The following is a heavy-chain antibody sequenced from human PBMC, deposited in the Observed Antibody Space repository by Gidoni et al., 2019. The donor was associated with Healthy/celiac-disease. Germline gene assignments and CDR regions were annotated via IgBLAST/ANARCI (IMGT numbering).Heavy chain of an antibody. V-gene: IGHV4-34*01. J-gene: IGHJ5*02. CDR3: ARILRAVTMVQGVGWFDP. CDR1: GGSFSGYY. CDR2: INHSGST. Sequence: QVQLQQWGAGLLKPSETLSLTCAVYGGSFSGYYWSWIRQPPGKGLEWFGEINHSGSTNYNPSLKSRFTISVDTSKNQFSLKLSSVTAADTAVYYCARILRAVTMVQGVGWFDPWGQGTLVTVSS. D-gene: IGHD3-10*01.